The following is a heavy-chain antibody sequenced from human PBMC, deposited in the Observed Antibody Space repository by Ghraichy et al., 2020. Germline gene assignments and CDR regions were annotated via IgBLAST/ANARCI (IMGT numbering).Heavy chain of an antibody. CDR3: ARTVTSRWYFDL. J-gene: IGHJ2*01. CDR2: INHSGST. D-gene: IGHD4-17*01. Sequence: SETLSLTCAVYGGSFSGNSWTWIRQPPGKGLEWIGEINHSGSTNYNPSLKSRVTISVDTSKNQFSLKLSSVTAADTAVYYCARTVTSRWYFDLWGRGTLVTVSP. V-gene: IGHV4-34*01. CDR1: GGSFSGNS.